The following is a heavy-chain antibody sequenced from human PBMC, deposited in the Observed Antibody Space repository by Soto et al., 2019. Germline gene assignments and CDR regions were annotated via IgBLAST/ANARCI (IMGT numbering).Heavy chain of an antibody. CDR3: ASGGISSFDY. V-gene: IGHV4-59*01. CDR2: TYYSGST. D-gene: IGHD6-6*01. J-gene: IGHJ4*02. Sequence: SETLSLTCTVSGGSISSYYWSWIRQPPGKGLEWIGYTYYSGSTNYNPSLKSRVTISVDTSKNQFSLKLSSVTAADTAVYYCASGGISSFDYWGQGTLVTVSS. CDR1: GGSISSYY.